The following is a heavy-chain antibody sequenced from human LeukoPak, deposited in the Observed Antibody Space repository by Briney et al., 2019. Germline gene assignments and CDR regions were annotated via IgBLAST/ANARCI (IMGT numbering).Heavy chain of an antibody. J-gene: IGHJ4*02. CDR2: IYYSGST. V-gene: IGHV4-59*01. CDR3: ARALDYDFWSGYFGY. CDR1: GGSISSYY. Sequence: PSETLSLTCTVSGGSISSYYWSWIRQPPGKGLEWIGYIYYSGSTIYNPSLKSRVTISVDTSKNQFSLKLSSVTAADTAVYYCARALDYDFWSGYFGYWGQGTLVTVSS. D-gene: IGHD3-3*01.